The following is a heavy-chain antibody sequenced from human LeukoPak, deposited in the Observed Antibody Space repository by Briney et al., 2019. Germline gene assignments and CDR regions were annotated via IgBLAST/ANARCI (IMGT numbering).Heavy chain of an antibody. CDR3: ARPGGSYYNWFDP. V-gene: IGHV4-59*08. Sequence: SETLSLTCTVSGGSISSYYWSWIRQPPGKGLEWIGYIYYSGSTNYNPSLKSRVTISVDTSKNQFSLKLSSVTAADTAVYYCARPGGSYYNWFDPWGQGTLVTVSS. CDR1: GGSISSYY. J-gene: IGHJ5*02. D-gene: IGHD1-26*01. CDR2: IYYSGST.